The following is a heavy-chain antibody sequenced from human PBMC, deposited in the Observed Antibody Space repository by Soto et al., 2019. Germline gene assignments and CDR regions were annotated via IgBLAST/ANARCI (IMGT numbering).Heavy chain of an antibody. V-gene: IGHV1-46*01. D-gene: IGHD6-13*01. Sequence: QVQLVQSGAEVKKPGASVKVSCKASGYTFTSYYIHWVRQAPGQGLEWMGIINPSGGSTSYAQKFEGRVTMTRDTSTSTGDMDLSSLRSEDTAVYYCARSIEAAGTGLDYWGQGTLVTVSS. J-gene: IGHJ4*02. CDR3: ARSIEAAGTGLDY. CDR2: INPSGGST. CDR1: GYTFTSYY.